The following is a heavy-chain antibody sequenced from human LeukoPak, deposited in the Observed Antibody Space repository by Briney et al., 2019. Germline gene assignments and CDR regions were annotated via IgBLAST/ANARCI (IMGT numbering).Heavy chain of an antibody. CDR3: ARATSITRCYFDY. CDR1: GGTFSSYT. J-gene: IGHJ4*02. D-gene: IGHD3-3*01. V-gene: IGHV1-69*02. Sequence: ASVKVSCKASGGTFSSYTISWVRQAPGQGLEWMGRVIPILGIANYAQKFQGRVTITADKSTSTAYMELSSLRSEDTAVYYCARATSITRCYFDYWGQGTLVTVSS. CDR2: VIPILGIA.